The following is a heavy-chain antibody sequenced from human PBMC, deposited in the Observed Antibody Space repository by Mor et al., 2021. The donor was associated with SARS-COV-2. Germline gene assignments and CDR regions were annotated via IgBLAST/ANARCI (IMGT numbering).Heavy chain of an antibody. D-gene: IGHD3-10*01. CDR2: IYPGDSDT. J-gene: IGHJ6*01. Sequence: MGWVRQMPGKGLEWMGIIYPGDSDTRYSPSFQGQVTISADKSISTAYLQWSSLKASDTAMYYCALYPNHGDYYGSGSYYRQGGM. V-gene: IGHV5-51*01. CDR3: ALYPNHGDYYGSGSYYRQGGM.